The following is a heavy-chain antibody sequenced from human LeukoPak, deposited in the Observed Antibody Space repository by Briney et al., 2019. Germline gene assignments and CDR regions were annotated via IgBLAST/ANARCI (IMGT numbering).Heavy chain of an antibody. CDR1: GFTFSSYS. CDR3: ARDLSYCTITSCSYYYYGMDV. J-gene: IGHJ6*02. D-gene: IGHD2-2*01. V-gene: IGHV3-48*04. CDR2: ISSSGGTI. Sequence: GGSLRLSCAASGFTFSSYSMNRVRQAPGKGLKWVSYISSSGGTIYYADSVKGRFTISRDNAKNSLYLQMNSLRAEDTAVYYCARDLSYCTITSCSYYYYGMDVWGQGTTVTVSS.